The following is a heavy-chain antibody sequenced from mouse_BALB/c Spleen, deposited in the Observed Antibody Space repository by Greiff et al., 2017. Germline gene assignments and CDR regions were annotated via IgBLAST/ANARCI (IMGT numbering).Heavy chain of an antibody. J-gene: IGHJ1*01. CDR1: GYTFTSYW. D-gene: IGHD1-1*01. CDR3: ARTKGSSSLYWYFDV. V-gene: IGHV1-69*02. Sequence: VQLQQSGAELVKPGASVKLSCKASGYTFTSYWMHWVKQRPGQGLEWIGEIDPSDSYTNYNQKFKGKATLTVDKSSSTAYMQLSSLTSEDSAVYYCARTKGSSSLYWYFDVWGAGTTVTVSS. CDR2: IDPSDSYT.